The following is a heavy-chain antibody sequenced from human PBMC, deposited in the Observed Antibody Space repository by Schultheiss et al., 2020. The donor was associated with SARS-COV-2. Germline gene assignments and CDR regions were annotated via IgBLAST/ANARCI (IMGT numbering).Heavy chain of an antibody. CDR3: ARSRVAENFDY. CDR2: MYSGGNT. D-gene: IGHD2-21*01. CDR1: GGSFSNYY. Sequence: SQTLSLTCAVYGGSFSNYYWGWIRQPPGKGLECLGYMYSGGNTYYSPSFKSRVTMSVDTSNNQFSLNLRSVTAADTAVYYCARSRVAENFDYWGHGTLVTVSS. V-gene: IGHV4-59*04. J-gene: IGHJ4*01.